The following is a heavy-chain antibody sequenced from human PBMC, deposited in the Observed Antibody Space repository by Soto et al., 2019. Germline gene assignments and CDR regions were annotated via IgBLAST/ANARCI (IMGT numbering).Heavy chain of an antibody. CDR2: VIPVLTTT. CDR3: ARRRYCGYDCYHKHYYGMDV. Sequence: QVQLVQSGAEVKKPGSSVRVSCRSSGDTFSSYIVNWLRLAPGRGLEWMGRVIPVLTTTDYAQNFRGRVTIRADRATNTVYRELSSLRSDETAVYYCARRRYCGYDCYHKHYYGMDVWGQGSLVTVAS. J-gene: IGHJ6*02. D-gene: IGHD2-21*02. CDR1: GDTFSSYI. V-gene: IGHV1-69*08.